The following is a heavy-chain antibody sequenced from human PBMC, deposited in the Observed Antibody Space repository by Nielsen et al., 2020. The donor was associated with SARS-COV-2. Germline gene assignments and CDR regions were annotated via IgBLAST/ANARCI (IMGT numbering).Heavy chain of an antibody. V-gene: IGHV1-46*01. J-gene: IGHJ6*02. CDR1: GYTFTSYY. CDR2: INPSGGST. CDR3: ARERSTMIVVVITHLRYGMDV. D-gene: IGHD3-22*01. Sequence: ASVKVSCKASGYTFTSYYMHWVRQAPGQGLEWMGIINPSGGSTSYAQKFQGRVTMTRDTSTSTVYMELSSLRSEDTAVYYCARERSTMIVVVITHLRYGMDVWGQGTTVTVSS.